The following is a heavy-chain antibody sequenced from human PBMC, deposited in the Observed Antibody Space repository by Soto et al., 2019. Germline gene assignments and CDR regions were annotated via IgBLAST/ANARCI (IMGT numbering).Heavy chain of an antibody. V-gene: IGHV1-46*01. D-gene: IGHD1-1*01. CDR1: GYTFTSYY. CDR2: INPSGGST. CDR3: AREWNDPQHHDAFDI. J-gene: IGHJ3*02. Sequence: QVQLVQSGAEVTKPGASVKVSCKASGYTFTSYYMHWVRQAPGQGLEWMGIINPSGGSTSYAQKFQGRVTMTRDTSTSTVYMELSSLRSDDTAVYYCAREWNDPQHHDAFDIWGQGTMVTVSS.